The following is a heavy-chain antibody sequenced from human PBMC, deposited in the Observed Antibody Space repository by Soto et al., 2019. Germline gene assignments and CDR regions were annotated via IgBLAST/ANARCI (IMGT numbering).Heavy chain of an antibody. D-gene: IGHD3-9*01. CDR3: ARSARITDIWTGNYHDYYNGMDV. CDR1: GFTFSNYY. Sequence: GGSLRLSCAASGFTFSNYYINWIRQAPGQGLEWVSYISGSDTHTKYADSVKGRFTISRDNAKNSLFLQMNSLRAEDTAVYYCARSARITDIWTGNYHDYYNGMDVWGQGTTVTVSS. CDR2: ISGSDTHT. J-gene: IGHJ6*02. V-gene: IGHV3-11*06.